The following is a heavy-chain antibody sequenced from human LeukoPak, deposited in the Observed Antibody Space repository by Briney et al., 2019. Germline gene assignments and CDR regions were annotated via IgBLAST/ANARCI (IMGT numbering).Heavy chain of an antibody. Sequence: SETLSLTCTVSGGSISSSSYYWGWIRQPPGKGLEWIGRIYYSGSTYYNPSLKSRVTISVDTSKNQFSLKLSSVTAADTAVYYCASYYSSGCNYWGQGTLVTVSS. V-gene: IGHV4-39*07. J-gene: IGHJ4*02. CDR2: IYYSGST. CDR3: ASYYSSGCNY. D-gene: IGHD6-19*01. CDR1: GGSISSSSYY.